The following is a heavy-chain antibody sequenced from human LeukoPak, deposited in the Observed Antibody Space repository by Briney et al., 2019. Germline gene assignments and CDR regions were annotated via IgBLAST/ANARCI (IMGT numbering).Heavy chain of an antibody. CDR1: GGSFSGYY. D-gene: IGHD5-12*01. Sequence: PSETPSLTCAVYGGSFSGYYWSWIRQPPGKGLEWIGEINHSGSTNYNPSLKSRVTISVDTSKNQFSLKLSSVTAADTAVYYCARVGDILADSDYWGQGTLVTVSS. CDR3: ARVGDILADSDY. V-gene: IGHV4-34*01. CDR2: INHSGST. J-gene: IGHJ4*02.